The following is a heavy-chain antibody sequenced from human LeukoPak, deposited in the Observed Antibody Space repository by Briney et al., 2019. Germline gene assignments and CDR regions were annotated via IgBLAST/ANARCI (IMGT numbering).Heavy chain of an antibody. J-gene: IGHJ6*03. D-gene: IGHD6-13*01. V-gene: IGHV3-23*01. CDR2: ISGSGGST. CDR1: GFTFSSYA. Sequence: GSLRLSCAASGFTFSSYAMSWVRQAPGKGLEWVSAISGSGGSTYYADSVKGRFTISRDNSKNTLYLQMNSLRAEDTAVYYCAKDSQQLVYYYYYYMDVWGKGTTVTVSS. CDR3: AKDSQQLVYYYYYYMDV.